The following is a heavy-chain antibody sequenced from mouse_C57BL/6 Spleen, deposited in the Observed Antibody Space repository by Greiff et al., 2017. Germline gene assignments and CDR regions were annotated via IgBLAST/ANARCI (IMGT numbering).Heavy chain of an antibody. CDR2: ISSGGDYI. Sequence: EVNLVESGEGLVKPGGSLKLSCAASGFTFSSYAMSWVRQTPEKRLEWVAYISSGGDYIYYADTVKGRFTISRDNARNTLYLQMSSLKSEDTAMYYCTRVTFITTVFDVWGTGTTVTVSS. D-gene: IGHD1-1*01. CDR3: TRVTFITTVFDV. V-gene: IGHV5-9-1*02. CDR1: GFTFSSYA. J-gene: IGHJ1*03.